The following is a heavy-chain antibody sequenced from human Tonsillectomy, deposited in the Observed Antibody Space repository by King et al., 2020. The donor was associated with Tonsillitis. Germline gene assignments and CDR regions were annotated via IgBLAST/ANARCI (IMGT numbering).Heavy chain of an antibody. Sequence: VQLQESGPGLVKPSETLSLTCAVSGASISSYSWSWVRQPPGKGLEWIGYIYASGTADYNPPLRSRVTMSVDTSKNQFSLKLNSVTAADTAGYYCAKIIVGAPHGAYYFDYWGQGTLVTVSS. CDR2: IYASGTA. D-gene: IGHD1-26*01. J-gene: IGHJ4*02. CDR1: GASISSYS. V-gene: IGHV4-4*08. CDR3: AKIIVGAPHGAYYFDY.